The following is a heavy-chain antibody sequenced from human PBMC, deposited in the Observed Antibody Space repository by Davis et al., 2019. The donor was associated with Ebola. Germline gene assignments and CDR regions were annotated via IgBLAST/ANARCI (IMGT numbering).Heavy chain of an antibody. Sequence: AASVKVSCKASGGTFSTYAIDWVRQAPGQGLEWMGRIIPMLGIPNYAQRFQGRVTITADKSTSTAYMGLSSLRSEDTAMYYCARDLGTAMATEWGQGTLVTVSS. D-gene: IGHD5-18*01. CDR3: ARDLGTAMATE. V-gene: IGHV1-69*04. J-gene: IGHJ4*02. CDR1: GGTFSTYA. CDR2: IIPMLGIP.